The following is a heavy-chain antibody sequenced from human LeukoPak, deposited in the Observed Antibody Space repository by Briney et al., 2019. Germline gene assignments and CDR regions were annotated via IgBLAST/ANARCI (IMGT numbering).Heavy chain of an antibody. D-gene: IGHD3-16*01. Sequence: GGSLRLSCAASGFSFSSYEMNWVRQAPGKGLEWVSYISSSGSTIYYADSVKGRFTISRDNAKNSLYLQMNSLRAEDTAVYYCASHPFSPVNTNWFDPWGQGTLVTVSS. CDR3: ASHPFSPVNTNWFDP. CDR1: GFSFSSYE. J-gene: IGHJ5*02. CDR2: ISSSGSTI. V-gene: IGHV3-48*03.